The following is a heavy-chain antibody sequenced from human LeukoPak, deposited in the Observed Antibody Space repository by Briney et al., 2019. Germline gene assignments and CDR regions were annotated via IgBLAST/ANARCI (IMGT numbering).Heavy chain of an antibody. V-gene: IGHV3-30*02. CDR1: GCTFSAYG. Sequence: GGSLRLSCAASGCTFSAYGMHWVRQAPGKGLEWVAFIRYDGSNKYYADSVKGRFTIARDNSKNTLYLQMNSLRAEDTAVYYCAKDIVVVSATFDYWGQGTPVTVSS. CDR2: IRYDGSNK. J-gene: IGHJ4*02. CDR3: AKDIVVVSATFDY. D-gene: IGHD2-2*01.